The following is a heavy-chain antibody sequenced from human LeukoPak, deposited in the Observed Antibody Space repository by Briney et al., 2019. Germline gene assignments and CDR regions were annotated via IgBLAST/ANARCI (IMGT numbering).Heavy chain of an antibody. V-gene: IGHV4-31*03. CDR3: ARQRAGPLHYFDY. Sequence: SETLSLTCTVSGGSISSGGYYWSWIRQHPGKGLEWIGYIYYSGSTYYNPSLKSRVTISVDTSKNQFSLKLSSVTAADTAVYYCARQRAGPLHYFDYWGQGTLVTVSS. CDR1: GGSISSGGYY. CDR2: IYYSGST. D-gene: IGHD1-26*01. J-gene: IGHJ4*02.